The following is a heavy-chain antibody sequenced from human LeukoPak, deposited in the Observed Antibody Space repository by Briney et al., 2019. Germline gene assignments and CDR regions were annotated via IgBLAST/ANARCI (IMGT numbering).Heavy chain of an antibody. D-gene: IGHD3-3*01. Sequence: ASVTVSFTGSGYTLTELSMHWVRQAPGKGLEWMGGFDPEDGETIYSQKFQGRVTMTEDTSTDTAYMELSSLRSEDTAVYYCATLRGDFWSGYCTGNWFDLWGQGTLVTVSS. CDR2: FDPEDGET. CDR1: GYTLTELS. V-gene: IGHV1-24*01. CDR3: ATLRGDFWSGYCTGNWFDL. J-gene: IGHJ5*02.